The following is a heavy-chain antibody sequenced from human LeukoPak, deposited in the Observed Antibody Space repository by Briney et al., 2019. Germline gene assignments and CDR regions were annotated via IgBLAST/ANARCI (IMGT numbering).Heavy chain of an antibody. CDR3: ARVGRGDHTWGSYSFDY. Sequence: SETLSLTCSVSGGSINGYYWGWIRQPPGKGLEWIGYIKYSGCTNYNPSLKSQVTISLDTSKNHFSLKLTSVTAADTAVYYCARVGRGDHTWGSYSFDYWGQGALVTVSS. D-gene: IGHD3-16*01. CDR2: IKYSGCT. V-gene: IGHV4-59*01. J-gene: IGHJ4*02. CDR1: GGSINGYY.